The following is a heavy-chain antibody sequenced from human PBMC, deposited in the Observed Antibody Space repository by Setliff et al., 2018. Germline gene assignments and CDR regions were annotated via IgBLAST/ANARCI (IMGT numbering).Heavy chain of an antibody. CDR1: EGTFSSSS. CDR3: AREPGTYMGNDGFDV. Sequence: SVKVSCKTSEGTFSSSSINWVRQAPGLGLGWMGAIVPVLNTVNYAPNFQGRVTITADDSTTTVHMELSSLTSADTAVYFCAREPGTYMGNDGFDVWGQGTVVTVSS. J-gene: IGHJ3*01. V-gene: IGHV1-69*13. CDR2: IVPVLNTV. D-gene: IGHD1-7*01.